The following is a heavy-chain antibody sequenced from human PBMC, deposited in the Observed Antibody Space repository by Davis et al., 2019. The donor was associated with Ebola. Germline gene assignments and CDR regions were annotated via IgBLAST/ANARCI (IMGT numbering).Heavy chain of an antibody. CDR3: ASAEAATIRPRPGVFDY. CDR1: GGTFSSYA. Sequence: SVKVSCKASGGTFSSYAISWVRQAPGQGLEWMGGIIPIFGTANYAQKFQGRVTITADESTSTAYMELSSLRSEDTAVYYCASAEAATIRPRPGVFDYWGQGTLVTVSS. V-gene: IGHV1-69*13. J-gene: IGHJ4*02. CDR2: IIPIFGTA. D-gene: IGHD5-12*01.